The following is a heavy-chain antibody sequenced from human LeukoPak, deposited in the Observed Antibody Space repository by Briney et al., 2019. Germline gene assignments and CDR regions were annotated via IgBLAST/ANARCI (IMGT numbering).Heavy chain of an antibody. CDR2: IVVGSGNT. CDR1: GFTFTSSA. J-gene: IGHJ6*02. Sequence: SEKVSCKASGFTFTSSAMQWVRQARGQRLEWIGWIVVGSGNTNYAQKFQERVTITRDMSTSTAYMELSSLRSEDTAVYYCAARVTTEPFFNYYYGMDVWGQGTTVTVSS. CDR3: AARVTTEPFFNYYYGMDV. V-gene: IGHV1-58*02. D-gene: IGHD4-17*01.